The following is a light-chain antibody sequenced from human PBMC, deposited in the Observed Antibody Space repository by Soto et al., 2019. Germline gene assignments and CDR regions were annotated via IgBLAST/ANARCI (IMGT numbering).Light chain of an antibody. CDR2: KDS. CDR1: ALPKQY. Sequence: SYELTQPPSVSVSPRQTARITCSGDALPKQYAYWYQQKPGQAPVLVIYKDSERPSGIPERFSGSSSGTTVTLTISGVQAEDEADYYCQSADSSVVFGGGTKLTVL. V-gene: IGLV3-25*03. CDR3: QSADSSVV. J-gene: IGLJ2*01.